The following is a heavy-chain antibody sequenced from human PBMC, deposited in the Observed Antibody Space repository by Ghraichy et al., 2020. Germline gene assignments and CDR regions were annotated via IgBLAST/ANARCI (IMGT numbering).Heavy chain of an antibody. CDR3: AKAYCGGDCSSPPPDY. D-gene: IGHD2-21*02. J-gene: IGHJ4*02. CDR1: GFTFSTYA. Sequence: LSLTCAASGFTFSTYAMNWVRQAPGKGLEWVSAISRSGGTTYYADSVKGRFTVSRDNSKNTLYLQMNSLSAEDTAVYYCAKAYCGGDCSSPPPDYWGQGTLVIVSS. V-gene: IGHV3-23*01. CDR2: ISRSGGTT.